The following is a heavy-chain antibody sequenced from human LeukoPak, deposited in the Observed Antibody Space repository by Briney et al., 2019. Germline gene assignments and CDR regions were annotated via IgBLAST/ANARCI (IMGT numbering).Heavy chain of an antibody. CDR1: GYSFTTYW. V-gene: IGHV5-51*01. CDR2: IYPGDSDT. CDR3: ARMGEVEAAAGDY. Sequence: GESLKISCKGSGYSFTTYWIGWVRQMPGKGLEWMGIIYPGDSDTRYSPSFQGQVTLSADKSISTAYLQWSSLKASDTAMYYCARMGEVEAAAGDYWGQGTLVTVSS. J-gene: IGHJ4*02. D-gene: IGHD6-13*01.